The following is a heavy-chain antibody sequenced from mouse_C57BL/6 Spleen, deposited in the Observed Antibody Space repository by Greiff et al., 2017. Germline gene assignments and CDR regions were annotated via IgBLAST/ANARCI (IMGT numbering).Heavy chain of an antibody. CDR2: IDPNSGGT. D-gene: IGHD2-5*01. CDR3: ARGTTIVTYYFDY. V-gene: IGHV1-72*01. Sequence: QVQLQQPGAELVKPGASVKLSCKASGCTFTSYWMHWVKQRPGRGLEWIGRIDPNSGGTKYNEKFKSKATLTVDKPSSTAYMQLSSLTSEDSAVYYCARGTTIVTYYFDYWGQGTTLTVSS. CDR1: GCTFTSYW. J-gene: IGHJ2*01.